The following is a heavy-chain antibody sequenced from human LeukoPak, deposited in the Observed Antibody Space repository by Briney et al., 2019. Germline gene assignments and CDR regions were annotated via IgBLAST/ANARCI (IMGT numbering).Heavy chain of an antibody. D-gene: IGHD6-13*01. CDR3: ARQQQLVRLRSLALDY. V-gene: IGHV3-21*01. CDR1: GFTFSSYS. J-gene: IGHJ4*02. CDR2: ISSSSSYI. Sequence: GGSLRLSCAASGFTFSSYSMNWVRQAPGKGLEWVSSISSSSSYIYYADSVKGRFTISRDNAKNSLYLQMNSLRAEDTAVYYCARQQQLVRLRSLALDYWGQGTLVTVSS.